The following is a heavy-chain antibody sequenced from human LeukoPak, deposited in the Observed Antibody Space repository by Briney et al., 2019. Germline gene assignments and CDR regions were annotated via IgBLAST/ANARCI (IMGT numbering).Heavy chain of an antibody. J-gene: IGHJ5*02. CDR2: IYHSGST. V-gene: IGHV4-30-2*01. Sequence: SQTLSLTCTVSGGSISSGGYYWSWIRQPPGKGLEWIGYIYHSGSTYYNPSLKSRVTISVDRSKNQLSLKLSSVTAADTAVYYCARGREYLNWFDPWGQGTLVTVSS. CDR1: GGSISSGGYY. CDR3: ARGREYLNWFDP. D-gene: IGHD3-10*01.